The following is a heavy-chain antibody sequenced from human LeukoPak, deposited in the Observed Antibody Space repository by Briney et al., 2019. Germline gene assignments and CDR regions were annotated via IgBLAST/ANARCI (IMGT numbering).Heavy chain of an antibody. CDR2: ISGSGGST. CDR3: AKARLPHDGNYFDY. Sequence: TGGSLRLSCAASGFTFSSYAMSWVRQAPGKGLEWVSAISGSGGSTYYADSVKGRFTISRDNSKNTLYLQMNSLRAEDTAVYYCAKARLPHDGNYFDYWGQGTLVTVSS. CDR1: GFTFSSYA. J-gene: IGHJ4*02. D-gene: IGHD1-26*01. V-gene: IGHV3-23*01.